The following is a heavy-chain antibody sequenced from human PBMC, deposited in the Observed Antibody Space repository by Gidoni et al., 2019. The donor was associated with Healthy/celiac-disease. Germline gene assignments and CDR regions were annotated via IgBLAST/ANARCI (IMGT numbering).Heavy chain of an antibody. Sequence: EVQLLESGGGLVQPGGSLGLSCAASGFPFSSCARSWVRQAPGKGLGCVSSMSGRCVSTYYEDSVKGLFTISRDNSKNTLYLQMNSLRAEDTAVYYCAKLLPFGRPNWFDPWGQGTLVTVSS. CDR1: GFPFSSCA. CDR3: AKLLPFGRPNWFDP. CDR2: MSGRCVST. D-gene: IGHD3-3*01. V-gene: IGHV3-23*01. J-gene: IGHJ5*02.